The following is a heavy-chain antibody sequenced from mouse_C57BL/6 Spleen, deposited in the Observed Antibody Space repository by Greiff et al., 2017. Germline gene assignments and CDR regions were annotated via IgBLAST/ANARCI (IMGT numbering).Heavy chain of an antibody. D-gene: IGHD1-1*01. CDR2: ISYDGSN. CDR3: APRRSNSYVFAY. Sequence: EVKLMESGPGLVKPSQSLSLTCSVTGYSITSGYYWNWIRQFPGNKLEWMGYISYDGSNNYNPSLKNRLSITRDTSKNQFFLKMNSVTTEDTATYYYAPRRSNSYVFAYWGQGTLVTVSA. V-gene: IGHV3-6*01. CDR1: GYSITSGYY. J-gene: IGHJ3*01.